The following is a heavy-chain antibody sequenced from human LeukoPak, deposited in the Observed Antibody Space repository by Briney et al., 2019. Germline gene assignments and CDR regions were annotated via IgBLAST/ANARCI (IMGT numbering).Heavy chain of an antibody. V-gene: IGHV3-43*02. D-gene: IGHD6-19*01. CDR2: ISGDGGST. CDR3: ARESESSGWYDY. J-gene: IGHJ4*02. Sequence: GGSLRLSCTVSGFTFDDYAIHWVRQAPGKGLEWVSLISGDGGSTFYADSVKGRFAISRDNSKNSLYLQMNSLRSDDTALYYCARESESSGWYDYWGQGTLVTVSS. CDR1: GFTFDDYA.